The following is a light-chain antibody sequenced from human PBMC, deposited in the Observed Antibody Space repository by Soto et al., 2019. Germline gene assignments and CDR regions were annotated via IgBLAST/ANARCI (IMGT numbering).Light chain of an antibody. CDR2: DDS. CDR3: QVWDSSSDHYV. V-gene: IGLV3-21*02. CDR1: NIGSKS. J-gene: IGLJ1*01. Sequence: SYELTQPPSVSVAPGQTARITCGGNNIGSKSVHWYQQKPGQAPVLGVYDDSDRHSGIPERFSGYNSGNTATLTISRVEAGDEADYYCQVWDSSSDHYVFGTGTKVTVL.